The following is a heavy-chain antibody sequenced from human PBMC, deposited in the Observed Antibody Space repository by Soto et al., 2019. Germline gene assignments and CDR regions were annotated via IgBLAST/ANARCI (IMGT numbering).Heavy chain of an antibody. V-gene: IGHV1-18*01. CDR3: ARDLNVGVPEGVGYYYYYGMDV. Sequence: ASVKVSCRPSGYTFTSSGTSWVRQAPGQGLEWMGWISGYNGNTNYAQKFRGRVTMTTDTSTTTAYMEVRSLRAEDTAVYYCARDLNVGVPEGVGYYYYYGMDVWGQGTTVTVSS. J-gene: IGHJ6*02. CDR2: ISGYNGNT. D-gene: IGHD3-16*01. CDR1: GYTFTSSG.